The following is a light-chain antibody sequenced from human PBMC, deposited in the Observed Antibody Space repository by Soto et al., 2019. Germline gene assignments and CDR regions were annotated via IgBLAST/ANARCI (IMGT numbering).Light chain of an antibody. J-gene: IGLJ3*02. CDR3: SSYTAYTTLWV. Sequence: QSVLTQPASVSGSPGQSITISCTGTASDIGNYNYVSWHQLHPGKAPKLLIYGVSNRPSGVSNRFSGSKSGNAASLTISGLQAEDEADYYCSSYTAYTTLWVFGGGTKLTVL. CDR1: ASDIGNYNY. V-gene: IGLV2-14*01. CDR2: GVS.